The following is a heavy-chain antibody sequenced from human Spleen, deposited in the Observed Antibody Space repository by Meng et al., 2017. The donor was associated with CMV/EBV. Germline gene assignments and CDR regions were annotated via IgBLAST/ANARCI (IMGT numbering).Heavy chain of an antibody. J-gene: IGHJ6*02. CDR3: ARGRDV. Sequence: ASVKVSCKASGYTFTSYDINWVRQATGQGLEWMGWISAYNGDTDYAQKFQGRVTMTTDTSTSTAYMELRSLRSDDTAVYYCARGRDVWGQGTTVTVSS. V-gene: IGHV1-18*01. CDR1: GYTFTSYD. CDR2: ISAYNGDT.